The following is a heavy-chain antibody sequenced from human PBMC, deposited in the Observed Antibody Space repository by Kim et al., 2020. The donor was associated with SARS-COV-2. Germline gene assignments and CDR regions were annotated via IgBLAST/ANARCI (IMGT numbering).Heavy chain of an antibody. J-gene: IGHJ4*02. V-gene: IGHV3-53*01. Sequence: GGSLRLSCAASGLTVSSRYMSWVRQAPGKGLEWVSIFYGAGNTHYADSVKGRFTISRDNSKNTLYLQMNSLRAEDTAMYYCATDRAWSLDYWGQGTLVTVSS. D-gene: IGHD2-15*01. CDR1: GLTVSSRY. CDR2: FYGAGNT. CDR3: ATDRAWSLDY.